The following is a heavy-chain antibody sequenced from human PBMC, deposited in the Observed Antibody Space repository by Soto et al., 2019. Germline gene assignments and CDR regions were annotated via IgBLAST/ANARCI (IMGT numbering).Heavy chain of an antibody. J-gene: IGHJ4*02. D-gene: IGHD7-27*01. CDR2: ISPNGGTS. CDR1: GFSFSAFA. CDR3: VKGGKALGTTRRAQIDS. V-gene: IGHV3-64D*06. Sequence: PGGSLRLSCSASGFSFSAFALHWVRPPPGKGLEYVSSISPNGGTSYHADPVKDRFTGSRDNSKNTLYLQMTRLRDDNTASYYCVKGGKALGTTRRAQIDSWGQGTLVTVS.